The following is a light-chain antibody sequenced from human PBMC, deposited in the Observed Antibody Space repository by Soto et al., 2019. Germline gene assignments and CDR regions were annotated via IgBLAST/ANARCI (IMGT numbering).Light chain of an antibody. J-gene: IGKJ1*01. CDR3: VQGTHWPRT. CDR1: ESLVFSDGNTY. V-gene: IGKV2-30*01. CDR2: KVS. Sequence: DVVMTQSPLFLPVTLGQPASISCRSSESLVFSDGNTYLTWLHQRPGQSPRRLIYKVSKRGSGVPDRFSGSGSGTDFTLKISRLEAEDVALYYCVQGTHWPRTFGQGTKVDIK.